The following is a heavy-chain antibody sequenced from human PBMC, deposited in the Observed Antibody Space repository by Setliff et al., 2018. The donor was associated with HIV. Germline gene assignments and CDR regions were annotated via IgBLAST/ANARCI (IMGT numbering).Heavy chain of an antibody. V-gene: IGHV4-59*01. Sequence: SETLSLTCTVSGASTSNDYWNWIRQSPGKGLEWIGYISSSGSTNSNPSLKSRVTISVDMSNTQIFLSLTSVTAADTAVYFCAKSSPSIGYITDCWGQGAPVTVSS. J-gene: IGHJ4*02. CDR2: ISSSGST. CDR1: GASTSNDY. CDR3: AKSSPSIGYITDC. D-gene: IGHD5-12*01.